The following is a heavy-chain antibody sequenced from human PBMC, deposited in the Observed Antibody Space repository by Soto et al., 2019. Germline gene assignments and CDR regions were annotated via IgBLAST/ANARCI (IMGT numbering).Heavy chain of an antibody. CDR3: AISNYYGSGSYYPTPDY. J-gene: IGHJ4*02. CDR2: IGTAGDT. Sequence: GGSLRLSCAASGFTFSSYDMHWVRQATGKGLEWVSAIGTAGDTYYPGSVKGRFTISRENAKNSLYLQMNSLRAEDTAVYYCAISNYYGSGSYYPTPDYWGQGTLVTVSS. V-gene: IGHV3-13*01. CDR1: GFTFSSYD. D-gene: IGHD3-10*01.